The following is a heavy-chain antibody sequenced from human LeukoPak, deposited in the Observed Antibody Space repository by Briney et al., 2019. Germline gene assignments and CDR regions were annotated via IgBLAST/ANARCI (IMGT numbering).Heavy chain of an antibody. J-gene: IGHJ3*02. CDR2: IYSGGST. CDR3: ARDPQTNAFDI. Sequence: PGGSLRLSCAASGFTVSSTYMSWVRQAPGKGLGWVSVIYSGGSTYYADSVKGRFTISRDNSKNTLYLQMNSLRAEDTAVYYCARDPQTNAFDIWGQGTMVTVSS. CDR1: GFTVSSTY. D-gene: IGHD1-1*01. V-gene: IGHV3-53*01.